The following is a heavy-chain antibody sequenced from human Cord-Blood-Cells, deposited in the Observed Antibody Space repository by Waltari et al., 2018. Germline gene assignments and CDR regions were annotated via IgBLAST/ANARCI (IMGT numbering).Heavy chain of an antibody. CDR2: INHSGST. CDR3: ARQRSDFWSGYFPYYFDY. Sequence: QVQLQQWGAGLLKPSETLSLTCAVYGGSFSGYYWSWIRQPPGKGLEWIGEINHSGSTNYNPSLKSRVTISGDTSKNQFSLKLSSVTAADTAVYYCARQRSDFWSGYFPYYFDYWGQGTLVTVSS. D-gene: IGHD3-3*01. V-gene: IGHV4-34*01. J-gene: IGHJ4*02. CDR1: GGSFSGYY.